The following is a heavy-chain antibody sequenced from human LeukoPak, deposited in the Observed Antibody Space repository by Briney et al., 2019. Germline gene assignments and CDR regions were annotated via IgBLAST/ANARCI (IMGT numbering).Heavy chain of an antibody. J-gene: IGHJ4*02. CDR2: ISTTGDFI. CDR1: GFTFTTYS. V-gene: IGHV3-21*01. Sequence: GGSLRLSCVGSGFTFTTYSMNWVRLAPGKGLEWVASISTTGDFIHYADSVKGRFTISRDNAKNSLYLQMNSLRAEDTAIYYCAGRDCTNGLCQFDYWGQGTLVTVSS. D-gene: IGHD2-8*01. CDR3: AGRDCTNGLCQFDY.